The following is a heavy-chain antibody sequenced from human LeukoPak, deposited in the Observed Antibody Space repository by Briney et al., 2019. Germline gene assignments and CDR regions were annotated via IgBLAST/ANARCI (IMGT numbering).Heavy chain of an antibody. CDR2: TYYRSKWYN. CDR1: GDSVSSNSAA. J-gene: IGHJ4*02. V-gene: IGHV6-1*01. CDR3: ARERVWGLYSSSLVTRRLDY. Sequence: SQTLSLTCAISGDSVSSNSAAWNWIRQSPSRGLEWLGRTYYRSKWYNDYAVSVKSRITINPDTSKNQFSLQLNSVTPEDTAVYYCARERVWGLYSSSLVTRRLDYWGQGTLSPSPQ. D-gene: IGHD6-13*01.